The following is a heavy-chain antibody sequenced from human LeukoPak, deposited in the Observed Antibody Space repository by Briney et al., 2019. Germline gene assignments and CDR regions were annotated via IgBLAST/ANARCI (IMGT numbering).Heavy chain of an antibody. Sequence: GGSLRLSCAASGFTFSSYWMNWVRQAPGKGLEWVANIKQDGSEKYYVDSVKGRFTISRDNAKNSLYLQMNSLRTEDTVVYYCAREGSYYDSSGYYSSFGYWGQGTLVTVSS. CDR3: AREGSYYDSSGYYSSFGY. CDR1: GFTFSSYW. D-gene: IGHD3-22*01. CDR2: IKQDGSEK. J-gene: IGHJ4*02. V-gene: IGHV3-7*03.